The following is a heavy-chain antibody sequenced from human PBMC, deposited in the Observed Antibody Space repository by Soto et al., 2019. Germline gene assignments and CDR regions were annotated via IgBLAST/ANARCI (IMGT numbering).Heavy chain of an antibody. CDR3: ARWYSSGWYSDWFDP. CDR2: IYYSGST. V-gene: IGHV4-59*01. J-gene: IGHJ5*02. D-gene: IGHD6-19*01. Sequence: SETLSLTCTVSGCSISSYYWSWIRQPTGKGLEWIGYIYYSGSTNYNPSLKSRVTISVDTSKNQFSLKLSSVTAADTAVYYCARWYSSGWYSDWFDPWGQGTLVTVSS. CDR1: GCSISSYY.